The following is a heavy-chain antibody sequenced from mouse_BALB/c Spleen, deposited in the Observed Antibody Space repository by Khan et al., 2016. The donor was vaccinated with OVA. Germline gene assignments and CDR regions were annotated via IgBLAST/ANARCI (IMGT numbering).Heavy chain of an antibody. CDR3: ARVNGSTGVDY. V-gene: IGHV5-6-5*01. D-gene: IGHD1-1*01. CDR2: IGSGGST. CDR1: GFTFSRHP. J-gene: IGHJ2*01. Sequence: EVKLEESGGGLVKPGGSLKCSCAASGFTFSRHPMSWVRQTPEKRLEWVASIGSGGSTYYPDSVKGRFTISRDNARNILYLQMSSLRSDDSAMYYCARVNGSTGVDYWGQGTTLTVSS.